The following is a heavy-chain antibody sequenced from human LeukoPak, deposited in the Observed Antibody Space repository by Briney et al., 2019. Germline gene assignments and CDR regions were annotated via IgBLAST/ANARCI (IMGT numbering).Heavy chain of an antibody. CDR1: GGSISSYY. V-gene: IGHV4-59*01. Sequence: SETLSLTCTVSGGSISSYYWSWIRQPPGKGLEWIGYIYYSGSTNYNPSLKSRVTISVDTSKNQFSLKLNSVTAADTAVYYCARTTEGYCSSASCFGFSYSYYMDVWGKGTTVTISS. CDR2: IYYSGST. CDR3: ARTTEGYCSSASCFGFSYSYYMDV. J-gene: IGHJ6*03. D-gene: IGHD2-2*01.